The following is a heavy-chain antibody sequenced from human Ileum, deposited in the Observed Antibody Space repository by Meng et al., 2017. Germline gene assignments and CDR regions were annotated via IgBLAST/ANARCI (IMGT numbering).Heavy chain of an antibody. CDR3: ARYYYDSSGVTWFDP. Sequence: QVHLQESGPGLVTPSQTLSLTCTVSGDSISSGDHYWTWSRQHPGKGLEWIGYFYFSGSTYYNPSLKSRVSISVDTSKNQFSLRMSSVTAADTAVYYCARYYYDSSGVTWFDPWGQGTLVTVSS. V-gene: IGHV4-31*03. J-gene: IGHJ5*02. CDR2: FYFSGST. CDR1: GDSISSGDHY. D-gene: IGHD3-22*01.